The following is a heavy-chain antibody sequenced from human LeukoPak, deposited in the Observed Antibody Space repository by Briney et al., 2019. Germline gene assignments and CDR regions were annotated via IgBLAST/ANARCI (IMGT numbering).Heavy chain of an antibody. V-gene: IGHV4-39*07. CDR1: NGSISSSRYF. CDR3: ARVAGGYSSSWFDY. J-gene: IGHJ4*02. CDR2: IDYSGST. D-gene: IGHD6-13*01. Sequence: SETLSLTCSVSNGSISSSRYFWGWIRQPPGKGLEWIGSIDYSGSTYYNPSLKSRVTISVDTSKNHFSLDLSSVTAADTAVYYCARVAGGYSSSWFDYWGQGTLVTVSS.